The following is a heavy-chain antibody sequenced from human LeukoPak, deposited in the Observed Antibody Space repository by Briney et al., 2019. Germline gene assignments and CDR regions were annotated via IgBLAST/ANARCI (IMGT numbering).Heavy chain of an antibody. CDR3: ARVPGLEGY. V-gene: IGHV3-30*03. CDR1: GFTFSSYG. Sequence: PGGSLRLSCAASGFTFSSYGMHWVRQAPGKGLEWVAVISYDGSNKYYADSVKGRFTISRDNAKNSLYLQMNSLRAEDTAVYYCARVPGLEGYWGQGTLVTVSS. D-gene: IGHD1-14*01. J-gene: IGHJ4*02. CDR2: ISYDGSNK.